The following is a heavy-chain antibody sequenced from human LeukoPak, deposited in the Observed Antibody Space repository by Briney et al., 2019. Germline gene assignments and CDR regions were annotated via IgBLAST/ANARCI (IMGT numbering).Heavy chain of an antibody. V-gene: IGHV3-74*01. J-gene: IGHJ5*02. Sequence: GGSLRLSCAVSGSSFSSNWMHWVRQAPGKGLVWVSRINGDGSDTAYADSVKGRFTISKDNAKNTLYLQMNSLRAEDTAVYYCARDRSPGWFDPWGQGTLVIVSS. CDR3: ARDRSPGWFDP. CDR1: GSSFSSNW. CDR2: INGDGSDT.